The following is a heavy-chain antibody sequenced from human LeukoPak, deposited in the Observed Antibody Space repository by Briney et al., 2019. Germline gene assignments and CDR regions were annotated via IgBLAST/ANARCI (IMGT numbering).Heavy chain of an antibody. CDR1: GFTFSSYA. D-gene: IGHD5-12*01. CDR3: AKPPRGSFYFDY. J-gene: IGHJ4*02. Sequence: GGSLRLSCAISGFTFSSYAMSWVRHAPGKGLEWVISISDSSENTYYADSVKGRFTISRDNYKNTLYLKMKSLRAEDTAIYYCAKPPRGSFYFDYWGEGSLVTVSS. CDR2: ISDSSENT. V-gene: IGHV3-23*01.